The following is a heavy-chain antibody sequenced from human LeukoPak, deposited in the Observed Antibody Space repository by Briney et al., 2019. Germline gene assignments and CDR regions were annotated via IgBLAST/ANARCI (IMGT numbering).Heavy chain of an antibody. CDR3: ARDRGISGWPFDY. D-gene: IGHD6-19*01. CDR2: ISSSSSYI. J-gene: IGHJ4*02. V-gene: IGHV3-21*01. Sequence: GGSLRLSCAASGFTFSSYSMNCVRQAPGKGLEWVSSISSSSSYIYYADSVKGRFTISRDNAKNSLYLQMNSLRAEDTAVYYCARDRGISGWPFDYWGQGTLVTVSS. CDR1: GFTFSSYS.